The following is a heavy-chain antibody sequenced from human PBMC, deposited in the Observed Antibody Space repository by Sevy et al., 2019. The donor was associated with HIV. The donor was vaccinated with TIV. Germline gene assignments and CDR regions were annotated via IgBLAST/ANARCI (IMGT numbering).Heavy chain of an antibody. CDR3: AGENAWGRGYS. CDR2: IYYNGHI. J-gene: IGHJ4*02. CDR1: GGSITSLY. V-gene: IGHV4-59*08. Sequence: SETLSLTCTVSGGSITSLYWNWIRQPPGKGLEWIANIYYNGHINYNPSLKSRLTLSLDTCKNQFSLRLSSVTAADTAMYYCAGENAWGRGYSWGQGTLVTVSS. D-gene: IGHD1-26*01.